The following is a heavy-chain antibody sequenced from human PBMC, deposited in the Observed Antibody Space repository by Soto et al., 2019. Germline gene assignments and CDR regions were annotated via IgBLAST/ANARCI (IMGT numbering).Heavy chain of an antibody. CDR1: GFTFNTYG. CDR2: IWYDGSNK. V-gene: IGHV3-33*08. CDR3: ARADCTGAYCYSWPFNYGVDV. D-gene: IGHD2-15*01. J-gene: IGHJ6*02. Sequence: PGGSLRLSCTTSGFTFNTYGMHWVRQAPGKGLGWVAIIWYDGSNKYYADSVKGRFTISRDNSRNTLYLQMNSLRAEDTALYYCARADCTGAYCYSWPFNYGVDVWGQGTTVTVSS.